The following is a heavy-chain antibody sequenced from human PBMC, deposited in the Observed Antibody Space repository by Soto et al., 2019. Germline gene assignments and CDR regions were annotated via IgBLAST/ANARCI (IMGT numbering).Heavy chain of an antibody. J-gene: IGHJ6*02. CDR3: ARGAAMAYYYYYGMDV. V-gene: IGHV3-7*05. CDR2: IKQDGSEK. Sequence: GGSLRLSCAASGFTFSSYWMSWVRQAPGKGLEWVANIKQDGSEKYYVDSVKGRFTISRDNAKNSLYLQMNSLRAEDTAVYYCARGAAMAYYYYYGMDVWGQGTTVTVSS. D-gene: IGHD5-18*01. CDR1: GFTFSSYW.